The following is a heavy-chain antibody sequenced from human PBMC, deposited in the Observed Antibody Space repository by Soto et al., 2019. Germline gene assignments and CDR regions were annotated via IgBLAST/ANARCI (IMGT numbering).Heavy chain of an antibody. CDR1: GFTFSSYS. J-gene: IGHJ6*02. CDR2: ISSSSSYI. V-gene: IGHV3-21*01. D-gene: IGHD2-2*01. CDR3: ARDSYSYCSSTSCYFYYYYYGMDV. Sequence: GGSLRLSCAASGFTFSSYSMNWVRQAPGKGLEWVSSISSSSSYIYYADPVKGRFTISRDNAKNSLYLQMNSLRAEDTAVYYCARDSYSYCSSTSCYFYYYYYGMDVWGQGTTVTVSS.